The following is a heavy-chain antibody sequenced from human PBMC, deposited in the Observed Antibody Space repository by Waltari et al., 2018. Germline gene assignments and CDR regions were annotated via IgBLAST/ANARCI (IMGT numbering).Heavy chain of an antibody. CDR1: GFTFSSYS. CDR3: ASGLKLGGSYGNAFDI. Sequence: EVQLVESGGGLVKPGGSLRLSCAASGFTFSSYSMNWVRQAPGKGLEWVSSISSSSSYIYDADSVKGRFTISRDNAKNSLYLQMNSLRAEDTAVYYCASGLKLGGSYGNAFDIWGQGTMVTVSS. D-gene: IGHD1-26*01. CDR2: ISSSSSYI. V-gene: IGHV3-21*01. J-gene: IGHJ3*02.